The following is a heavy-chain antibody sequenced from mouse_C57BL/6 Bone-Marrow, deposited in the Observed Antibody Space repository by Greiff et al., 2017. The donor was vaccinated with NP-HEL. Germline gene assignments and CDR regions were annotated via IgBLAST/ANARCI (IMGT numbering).Heavy chain of an antibody. V-gene: IGHV3-6*01. Sequence: VQLKESGPGLVKPSQSLSLTCSVTGYSITSGYYWNWIRQFPGNKLEWMGYISYDGSNNYNPSLKNRISITRDTSKNQFFLKLNSVTTEDTATYYCARGELGGVDYWGQGTTLTVSS. CDR2: ISYDGSN. CDR1: GYSITSGYY. CDR3: ARGELGGVDY. D-gene: IGHD4-1*01. J-gene: IGHJ2*01.